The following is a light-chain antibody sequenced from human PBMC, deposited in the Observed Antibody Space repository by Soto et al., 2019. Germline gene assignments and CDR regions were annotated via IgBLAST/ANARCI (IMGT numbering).Light chain of an antibody. CDR2: GAS. CDR3: QPYNNWPPFT. CDR1: QSVSSN. J-gene: IGKJ3*01. V-gene: IGKV3-15*01. Sequence: EIVITQTPATLSVSPGERATLSCRASQSVSSNLAWYQQKPGQAPRLLIYGASTRATGIPARFSGSGSGTEFTLTISSLQSEDFAVYYCQPYNNWPPFTFGPGTKIDIK.